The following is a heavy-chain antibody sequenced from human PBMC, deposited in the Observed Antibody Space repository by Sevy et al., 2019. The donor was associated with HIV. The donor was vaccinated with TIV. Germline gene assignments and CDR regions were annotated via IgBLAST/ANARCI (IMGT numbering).Heavy chain of an antibody. CDR2: ISYDGSNK. D-gene: IGHD1-26*01. Sequence: GGSLRLSCAVSRFTFSNYGMHWVRQAPGKGLEWVALISYDGSNKHYADSVKGRFTISRDNVKNTLFLDMNSLRAEDTAIYYCAKDAGTYYPTYYFDFWGQGTLVTVSS. V-gene: IGHV3-33*05. CDR3: AKDAGTYYPTYYFDF. CDR1: RFTFSNYG. J-gene: IGHJ4*02.